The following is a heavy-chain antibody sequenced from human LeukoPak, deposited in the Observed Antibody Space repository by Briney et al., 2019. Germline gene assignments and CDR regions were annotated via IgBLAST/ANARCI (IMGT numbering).Heavy chain of an antibody. CDR1: GFSFSIYN. CDR2: ITSSSTYT. J-gene: IGHJ6*03. CDR3: ARDPYSGDYGPYYYYYMDV. Sequence: GGSLRLSCAGSGFSFSIYNMNWVRQAPGKALEWVSSITSSSTYTYYADSVKGRYTISRDNAKNSLYLQMNSLRAEDTAVYYCARDPYSGDYGPYYYYYMDVWGKGTTVTISS. D-gene: IGHD1-26*01. V-gene: IGHV3-21*01.